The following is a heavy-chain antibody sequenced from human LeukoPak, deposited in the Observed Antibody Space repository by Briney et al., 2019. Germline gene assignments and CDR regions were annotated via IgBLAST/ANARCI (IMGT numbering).Heavy chain of an antibody. CDR3: AKTGGISGWYWDYFDY. D-gene: IGHD6-19*01. V-gene: IGHV3-7*03. CDR1: GFTLSDYW. Sequence: GGSLRLSCAASGFTLSDYWMSWVRPAPGKGLEWVANIKENGSEISYVHSVKGRFTIYRDNARNSLYLQMNSLRAEDTAVYYCAKTGGISGWYWDYFDYWGQGTLVTVSS. CDR2: IKENGSEI. J-gene: IGHJ4*02.